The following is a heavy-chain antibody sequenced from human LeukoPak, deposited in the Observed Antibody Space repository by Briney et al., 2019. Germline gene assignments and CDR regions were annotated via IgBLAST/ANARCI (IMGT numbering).Heavy chain of an antibody. J-gene: IGHJ5*02. V-gene: IGHV3-66*01. Sequence: GGSLRLSCAASGFSLSTSAMNWVRQAPGKGLEWVSAIYSGGSTYYADSVKGRFTISRDNSKNTLSLQMNSLRAEDTAVYYCARVRTALTNWFDPWGQGTLVTVAS. CDR2: IYSGGST. CDR1: GFSLSTSA. CDR3: ARVRTALTNWFDP. D-gene: IGHD2-21*02.